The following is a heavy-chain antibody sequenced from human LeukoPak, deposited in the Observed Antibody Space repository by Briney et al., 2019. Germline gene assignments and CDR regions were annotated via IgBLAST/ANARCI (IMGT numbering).Heavy chain of an antibody. J-gene: IGHJ3*02. CDR3: ARIGSSWYDAFDI. D-gene: IGHD6-13*01. CDR1: GFTFSSYA. V-gene: IGHV3-7*01. CDR2: IKQDGSEK. Sequence: GGSLRLSCAASGFTFSSYAMSWVRQAPGKGLEWVANIKQDGSEKYYVDSVKGRFTISRDNAKNSLYLQMNSLRAEDTAVYYCARIGSSWYDAFDIWGQGTMVTVSS.